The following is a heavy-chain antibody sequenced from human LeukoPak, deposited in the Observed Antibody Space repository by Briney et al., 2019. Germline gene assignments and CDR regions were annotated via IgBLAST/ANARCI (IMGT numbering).Heavy chain of an antibody. CDR1: GYTFTGYY. V-gene: IGHV1-2*02. D-gene: IGHD6-19*01. CDR3: ATAPRSGWYFYFDY. J-gene: IGHJ4*02. Sequence: ASVKVSCKASGYTFTGYYIQWVRQAPGQGLEWMGWSNPGGTNYAQKFQGRVTMTRDSSISTAYMELSSLRSDDTAVYYCATAPRSGWYFYFDYWGQGTLVTVSS. CDR2: SNPGGT.